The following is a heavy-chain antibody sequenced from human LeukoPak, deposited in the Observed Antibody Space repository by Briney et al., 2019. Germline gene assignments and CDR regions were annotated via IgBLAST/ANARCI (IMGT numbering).Heavy chain of an antibody. D-gene: IGHD3/OR15-3a*01. CDR3: AGTPISGLLGDAFHI. V-gene: IGHV2-5*02. CDR1: GVALATRGVG. J-gene: IGHJ3*02. Sequence: SGPTLLNPPRTLTLTCTLSGVALATRGVGVGWIRQPPGKAVGWLAIMYWDDDERYSSSLKNRLTLTQDPSKTQVVLRLTNIDPADTGTYSCAGTPISGLLGDAFHIWGQGTMVTVFS. CDR2: MYWDDDE.